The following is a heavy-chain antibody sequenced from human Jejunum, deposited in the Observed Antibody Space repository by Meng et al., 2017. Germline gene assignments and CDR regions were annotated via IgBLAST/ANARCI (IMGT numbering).Heavy chain of an antibody. Sequence: GESLKISCAASGFTFSDHYMDWFRLAPGKGLEWVARTTNKAQSFTTQYAASVKGRFTISSDDSQNSVYLQMNSLKAEDTALYYCGRDSMRGGGFDYWGHGTLVTGSS. CDR2: TTNKAQSFTT. J-gene: IGHJ4*01. D-gene: IGHD3-16*01. CDR1: GFTFSDHY. CDR3: GRDSMRGGGFDY. V-gene: IGHV3-72*01.